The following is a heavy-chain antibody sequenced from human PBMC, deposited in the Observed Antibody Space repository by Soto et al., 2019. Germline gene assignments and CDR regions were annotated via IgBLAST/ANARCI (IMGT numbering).Heavy chain of an antibody. Sequence: APVKVSCKASWYPFTSYDINWVRQATGQGPEWMGWVNPNSYNQGSAQKFPGQITITRNTTINPTYMVLDNLRSEYTAVYYGGRAGSGSSGYYPCFDCWGQGTLVTVSS. D-gene: IGHD3-22*01. CDR3: GRAGSGSSGYYPCFDC. CDR2: VNPNSYNQ. V-gene: IGHV1-8*01. CDR1: WYPFTSYD. J-gene: IGHJ4*02.